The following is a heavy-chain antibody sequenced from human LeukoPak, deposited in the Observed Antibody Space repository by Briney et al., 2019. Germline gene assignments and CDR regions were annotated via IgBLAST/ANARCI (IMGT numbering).Heavy chain of an antibody. V-gene: IGHV4-31*01. CDR3: ARALSSGSGSSYNEAFDI. J-gene: IGHJ3*02. CDR1: GGSISSAGYY. Sequence: SSQTLSLTCTVSGGSISSAGYYWSWIRQHPGKGLEWIGYIYYSGGTYYNPSLKSQITVSLDTSKNQFSLKLSSVTAADTAVYYCARALSSGSGSSYNEAFDIWGQGTMVTVSS. D-gene: IGHD3-10*01. CDR2: IYYSGGT.